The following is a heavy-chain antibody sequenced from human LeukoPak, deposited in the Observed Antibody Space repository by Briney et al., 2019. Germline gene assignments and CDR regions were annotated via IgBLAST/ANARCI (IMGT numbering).Heavy chain of an antibody. CDR1: GGSISSGSYY. V-gene: IGHV4-61*02. CDR3: VRALYCSGGSCYSSGWFDP. Sequence: SQTLSLTCTVSGGSISSGSYYWSWIRQPAGKGLQWIGRIYTRGSTKHNPSLKSRVTISVDTSKNQISLKLSSVTAADTAVYYCVRALYCSGGSCYSSGWFDPWGQGALVTVSS. J-gene: IGHJ5*02. D-gene: IGHD2-15*01. CDR2: IYTRGST.